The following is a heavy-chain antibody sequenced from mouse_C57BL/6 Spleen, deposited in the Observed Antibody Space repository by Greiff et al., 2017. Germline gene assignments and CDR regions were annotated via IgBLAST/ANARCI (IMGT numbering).Heavy chain of an antibody. V-gene: IGHV1-82*01. CDR1: GYAFSSSW. CDR2: IYPGDGDT. J-gene: IGHJ3*01. D-gene: IGHD1-1*01. Sequence: VQLQQSGPELVKPGASVKISCKASGYAFSSSWMNWVKQRPGKGLEWIGRIYPGDGDTNYNGKFKGKATLTADKSSSTAYMQLSSLTSEDSAVYFCAKTPKALRYLAYWGQGTLVTVSA. CDR3: AKTPKALRYLAY.